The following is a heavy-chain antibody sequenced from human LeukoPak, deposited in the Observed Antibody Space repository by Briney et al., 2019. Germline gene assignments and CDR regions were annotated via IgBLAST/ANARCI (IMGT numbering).Heavy chain of an antibody. J-gene: IGHJ4*02. Sequence: ASVKVSCKASGYTFTTYDISWVRQATGQGPEWVGWINPSSDNTGYAQKFQGRVTMTRDTSTSTAYMELSSLRSEDTAVYYCAISRGYWGQGTLVTVSS. CDR2: INPSSDNT. V-gene: IGHV1-8*01. D-gene: IGHD3-10*01. CDR1: GYTFTTYD. CDR3: AISRGY.